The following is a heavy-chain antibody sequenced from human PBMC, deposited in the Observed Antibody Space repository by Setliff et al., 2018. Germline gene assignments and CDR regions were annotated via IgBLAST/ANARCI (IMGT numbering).Heavy chain of an antibody. J-gene: IGHJ5*02. Sequence: PSETLSLTCTVSGDSLSGDNHFWSWIRHLPGKGLQWLGHIYYTGKTYYNPSLKSRLEMSVDTSKREFALRLSSVTAADTAVYYCARTSTYVLGSGSYWDRWFDPWSQGTLVTVSS. CDR2: IYYTGKT. V-gene: IGHV4-30-4*02. D-gene: IGHD3-10*01. CDR3: ARTSTYVLGSGSYWDRWFDP. CDR1: GDSLSGDNHF.